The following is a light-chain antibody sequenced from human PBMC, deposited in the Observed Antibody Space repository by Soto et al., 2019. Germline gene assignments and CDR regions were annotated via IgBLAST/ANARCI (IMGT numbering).Light chain of an antibody. CDR3: QHYDGSPPRYT. CDR1: QSVSSNY. J-gene: IGKJ2*01. CDR2: GAS. V-gene: IGKV3-20*01. Sequence: EIVLTQSPATLSLSPGERATLSCRASQSVSSNYLAWYQQRPGQAPRLVISGASSRPAAIPDRFSGSGSGTDFTLTISRLEPEDFAVYYCQHYDGSPPRYTCGQGTKLEIK.